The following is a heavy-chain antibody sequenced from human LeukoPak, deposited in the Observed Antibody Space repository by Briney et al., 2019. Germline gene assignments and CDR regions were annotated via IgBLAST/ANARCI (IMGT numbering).Heavy chain of an antibody. Sequence: GGSLRLSCAASGFTFSSYGMSWVRQAPGKGLEWVAFIRYDGSNKYYADSVKGRFTISRDNSKNTLYLQMNSLRAEDTAVYYCAKDPRAYYDSSGYYSPYWGQGTLVAVSS. D-gene: IGHD3-22*01. CDR2: IRYDGSNK. CDR1: GFTFSSYG. CDR3: AKDPRAYYDSSGYYSPY. J-gene: IGHJ4*02. V-gene: IGHV3-30*02.